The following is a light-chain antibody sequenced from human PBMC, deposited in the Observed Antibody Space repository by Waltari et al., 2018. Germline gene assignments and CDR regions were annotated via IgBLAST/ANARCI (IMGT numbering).Light chain of an antibody. V-gene: IGKV1-39*01. CDR3: QQSYSAPFT. Sequence: TCRARPGIDAYLNWYQQQPVKSPKLRIYDASTLQRGVPTRFSGGGIGTDFTLTISDLQPDDFATYFCQQSYSAPFTFGRGTRLE. CDR1: PGIDAY. CDR2: DAS. J-gene: IGKJ5*01.